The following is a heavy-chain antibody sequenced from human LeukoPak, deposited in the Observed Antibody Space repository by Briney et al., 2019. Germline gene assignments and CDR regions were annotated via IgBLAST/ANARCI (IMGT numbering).Heavy chain of an antibody. CDR2: IYYSGST. V-gene: IGHV4-30-4*01. CDR3: ARDHKVRGFVY. D-gene: IGHD3-10*01. CDR1: GGSISSGDYY. J-gene: IGHJ4*02. Sequence: SQTLSLTCTVSGGSISSGDYYWSWIRQPPGKGLEWIGYIYYSGSTDYNPSFESRVSMSVDTSKNQFSLKLSSVTAADTAVYYCARDHKVRGFVYWGQGTLVTVSS.